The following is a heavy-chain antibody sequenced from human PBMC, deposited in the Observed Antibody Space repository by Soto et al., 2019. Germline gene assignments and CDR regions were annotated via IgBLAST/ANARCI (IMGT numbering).Heavy chain of an antibody. CDR2: IYHSGST. CDR1: GGSISSSNW. V-gene: IGHV4-4*02. J-gene: IGHJ4*02. CDR3: ARQPGYYDILTGYSTYYFDY. D-gene: IGHD3-9*01. Sequence: ETLSLTCAVSGGSISSSNWWSWVRQPPGKGLEWIGEIYHSGSTNYNPSLKSRVTISVDTSKNQFSLKLSSVTAADTAVYYCARQPGYYDILTGYSTYYFDYWGQGTPVTVS.